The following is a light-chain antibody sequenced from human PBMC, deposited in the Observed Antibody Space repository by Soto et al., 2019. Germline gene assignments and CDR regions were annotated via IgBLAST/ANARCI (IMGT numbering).Light chain of an antibody. CDR3: QQYNNWPPWT. J-gene: IGKJ1*01. CDR1: QSVSSSY. Sequence: EIVLTQSPGTLSLSPGERATLSCSASQSVSSSYLAWYQQKPGQAPRLLIYGASSRATGIPDRFSGSGSGTDFTLTISSLEPEDFAVYYCQQYNNWPPWTFGQGTKVDIK. V-gene: IGKV3-20*01. CDR2: GAS.